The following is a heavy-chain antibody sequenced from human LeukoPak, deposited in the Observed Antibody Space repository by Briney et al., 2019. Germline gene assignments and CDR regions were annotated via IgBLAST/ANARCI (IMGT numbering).Heavy chain of an antibody. CDR1: GFTFSSYS. D-gene: IGHD6-19*01. CDR2: ISSSSSYR. CDR3: AREIAVAGTRGDY. V-gene: IGHV3-21*01. Sequence: PGGSLRLSCAASGFTFSSYSMNWVRQAPGKGLEWVSSISSSSSYRYYADSVKGRFTISRDNAKNSLYLQMNSLRAEDTAVYYCAREIAVAGTRGDYWGQGTLVTVSS. J-gene: IGHJ4*02.